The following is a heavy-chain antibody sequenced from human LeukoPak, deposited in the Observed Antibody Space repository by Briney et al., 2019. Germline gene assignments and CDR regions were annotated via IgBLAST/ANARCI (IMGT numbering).Heavy chain of an antibody. CDR1: RFTFSSYA. CDR3: ARAAGYFDY. D-gene: IGHD6-19*01. J-gene: IGHJ4*02. Sequence: PGRSLRLSCAASRFTFSSYAMHWVRQAPGKGLEWVALISYDGSDKYYADSVKGRFTISRDNSKNTLYLQMNSLRAEDTAVYYCARAAGYFDYWGQGTLVTVSS. V-gene: IGHV3-30-3*01. CDR2: ISYDGSDK.